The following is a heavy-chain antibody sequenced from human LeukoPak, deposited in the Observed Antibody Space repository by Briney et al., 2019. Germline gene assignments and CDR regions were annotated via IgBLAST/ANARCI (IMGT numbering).Heavy chain of an antibody. Sequence: PGGSLRLSCAASGFTFSSYAMSWVRQAPGKGLEWVAFIRFDGSIKSYADSVKGRFTISRDNSKNTLFLQMNSLRDEDTAAYYCAKGWAGGVRGVSYYFDYWGQGTLVTVSS. V-gene: IGHV3-30*02. D-gene: IGHD3-10*01. CDR1: GFTFSSYA. CDR3: AKGWAGGVRGVSYYFDY. CDR2: IRFDGSIK. J-gene: IGHJ4*02.